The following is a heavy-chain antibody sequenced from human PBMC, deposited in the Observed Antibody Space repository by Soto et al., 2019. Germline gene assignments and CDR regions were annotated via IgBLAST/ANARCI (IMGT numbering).Heavy chain of an antibody. D-gene: IGHD3-16*01. J-gene: IGHJ4*02. CDR2: LDQDGSER. CDR3: VCGGNFFVY. CDR1: GFTFSTYW. Sequence: EVQLVESGGGLVQPGGSLRLSCAASGFTFSTYWMTWVRRPPGKGLEWVANLDQDGSERYYVDSVRGRFTISRDNAKNSLYLQVNSLRAEDTAVYYCVCGGNFFVYWGPGTLVTVSP. V-gene: IGHV3-7*01.